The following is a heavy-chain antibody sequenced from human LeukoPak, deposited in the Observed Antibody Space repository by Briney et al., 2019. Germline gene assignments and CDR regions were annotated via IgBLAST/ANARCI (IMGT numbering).Heavy chain of an antibody. D-gene: IGHD4-17*01. CDR2: IWYDGSNK. Sequence: GGSLRLSCAASGFTFSSYGMHWVRQAPGKGLEWVAVIWYDGSNKYYADSVKGRFTISRDNSKNTLYLQMSSLRAEDTAVYYCARGPTTPYGADDAFDIWGQGTMVTVSS. V-gene: IGHV3-33*01. CDR1: GFTFSSYG. J-gene: IGHJ3*02. CDR3: ARGPTTPYGADDAFDI.